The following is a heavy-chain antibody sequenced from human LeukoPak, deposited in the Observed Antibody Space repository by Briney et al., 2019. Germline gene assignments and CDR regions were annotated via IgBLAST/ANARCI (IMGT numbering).Heavy chain of an antibody. V-gene: IGHV4-59*01. CDR3: ARDSGSYRSDAFDI. CDR1: GGSISSYH. CDR2: IYYSGST. D-gene: IGHD1-26*01. J-gene: IGHJ3*02. Sequence: SETLSLTCTVSGGSISSYHWSWIRQPPGKGLEWIGYIYYSGSTNYNPSLKSRVTISVDTSKNQFSLKLSSVTAADTAVYYCARDSGSYRSDAFDIWGQGTMVTVSS.